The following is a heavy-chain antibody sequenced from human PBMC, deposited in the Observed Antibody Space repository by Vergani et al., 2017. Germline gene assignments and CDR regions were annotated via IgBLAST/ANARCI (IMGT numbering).Heavy chain of an antibody. CDR1: GGSISSGGYY. Sequence: QVQLQESGPGLVKPSQTLSLTCTVSGGSISSGGYYWSWIRQHPGKGLEWIGYIYYSGNTYYNPSLKSRVTISVDTSKNQFSLKLSSVTAADTAVYYCARVRRCSSTSCSIRFLERTTLDVWGKGTTVTVSS. CDR2: IYYSGNT. V-gene: IGHV4-31*03. J-gene: IGHJ6*04. D-gene: IGHD2-2*01. CDR3: ARVRRCSSTSCSIRFLERTTLDV.